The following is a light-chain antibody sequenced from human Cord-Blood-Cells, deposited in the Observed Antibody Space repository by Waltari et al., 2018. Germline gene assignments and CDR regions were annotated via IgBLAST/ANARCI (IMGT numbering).Light chain of an antibody. CDR3: QQRSNWPPIT. CDR1: QSVSSY. CDR2: DAS. Sequence: EIVLTKSPATLSLSPGERATLSCRASQSVSSYLAWYQQKPGQAPRPLLYDASNRATGIPARFSGSGSGTDFTLTISSLEPEDFAVYYCQQRSNWPPITFGQGTRLEIK. J-gene: IGKJ5*01. V-gene: IGKV3-11*01.